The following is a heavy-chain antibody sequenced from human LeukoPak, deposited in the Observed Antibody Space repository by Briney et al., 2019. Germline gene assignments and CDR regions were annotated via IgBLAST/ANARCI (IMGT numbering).Heavy chain of an antibody. J-gene: IGHJ3*02. Sequence: ASVKVSCKASGGTFSNYAISWVRQAPGQGLEWMGRIIPILGVANYAQKFQGRVSITADKSTGTAYMELSSLRSEDTAVYFCARAPGNDAFDIWGRGTMVTVSS. CDR3: ARAPGNDAFDI. V-gene: IGHV1-69*04. CDR2: IIPILGVA. CDR1: GGTFSNYA. D-gene: IGHD7-27*01.